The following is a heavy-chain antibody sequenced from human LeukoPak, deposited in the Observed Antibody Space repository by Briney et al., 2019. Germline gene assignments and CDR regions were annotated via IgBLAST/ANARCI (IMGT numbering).Heavy chain of an antibody. CDR3: AKDPGDGGKWNYFDY. CDR1: GFTFSTYG. D-gene: IGHD4-23*01. Sequence: GRSLRLSCAASGFTFSTYGMHWVRQAPGKGLEWMAVTWYDGINEYYADSVKGRFTISRDNSKNTLYLQMNSLRAEDTAVYYCAKDPGDGGKWNYFDYWGQGTLVTVSP. J-gene: IGHJ4*02. V-gene: IGHV3-33*06. CDR2: TWYDGINE.